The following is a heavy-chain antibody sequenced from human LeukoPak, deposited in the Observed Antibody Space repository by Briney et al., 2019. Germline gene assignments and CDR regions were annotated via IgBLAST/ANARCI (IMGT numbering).Heavy chain of an antibody. J-gene: IGHJ4*02. CDR2: IYYSGST. V-gene: IGHV4-31*03. CDR3: ARAPPVYFDY. CDR1: GGSISSGGYY. Sequence: SETLSLTCTVSGGSISSGGYYWSWIRQHPGKGLEWIGYIYYSGSTYYNPSLKSRVTISVDTSKNQFSLKLSSVTAADTAVYYCARAPPVYFDYWGQGTLVTVSS.